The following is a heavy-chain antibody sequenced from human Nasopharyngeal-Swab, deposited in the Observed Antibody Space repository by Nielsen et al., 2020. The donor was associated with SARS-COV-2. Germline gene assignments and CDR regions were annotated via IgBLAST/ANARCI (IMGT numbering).Heavy chain of an antibody. D-gene: IGHD3-16*01. J-gene: IGHJ6*02. CDR2: IYYSGST. CDR1: GGSINSYY. CDR3: ARDGNYDYVWGSLSGDYGMDV. V-gene: IGHV4-59*13. Sequence: SETLSLTCTASGGSINSYYWTWIRQPPGKGLEWIGYIYYSGSTNYNPSLKSRVTISVDTSKNQFSLKLSSVTAADTAVYYCARDGNYDYVWGSLSGDYGMDVWGQGTTVTISS.